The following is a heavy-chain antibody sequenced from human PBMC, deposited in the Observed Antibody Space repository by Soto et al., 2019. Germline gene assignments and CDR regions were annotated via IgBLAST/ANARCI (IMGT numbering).Heavy chain of an antibody. J-gene: IGHJ4*02. V-gene: IGHV4-59*11. CDR3: VRSCMVTVDDIDD. Sequence: PSETLSLTCTVSGASIITHYWSWIRQSPGKGLEWIGQVFYSGSTNYNPSLKSRVTISIDTSTKQFSLKLTSVTAADTAVYYCVRSCMVTVDDIDDWGQGTLVTVS. D-gene: IGHD2-8*01. CDR1: GASIITHY. CDR2: VFYSGST.